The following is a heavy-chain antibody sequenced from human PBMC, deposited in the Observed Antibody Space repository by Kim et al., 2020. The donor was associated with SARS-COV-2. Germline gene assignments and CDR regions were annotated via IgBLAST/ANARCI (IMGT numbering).Heavy chain of an antibody. D-gene: IGHD4-17*01. CDR1: GFTFSSHG. J-gene: IGHJ4*02. CDR3: ARDLTWGYGDQPIDD. V-gene: IGHV3-33*01. Sequence: GGSLRLSCVASGFTFSSHGMHWVRQAPGKGLEWVAVIWYDGNNKEYIDAVEGRFTVSRDNSKNTLYLHMNNVRVDDTTMYYCARDLTWGYGDQPIDDWGRGTLVTVSS. CDR2: IWYDGNNK.